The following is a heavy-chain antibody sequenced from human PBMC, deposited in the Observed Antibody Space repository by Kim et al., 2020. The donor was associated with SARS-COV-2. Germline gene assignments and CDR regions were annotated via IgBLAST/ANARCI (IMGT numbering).Heavy chain of an antibody. V-gene: IGHV3-33*01. CDR3: AREGIVVKQGAFDI. CDR1: GFTFSSYG. D-gene: IGHD3-22*01. Sequence: GGSLRLSCAASGFTFSSYGMHWVRQAPGKGLEWVAVIWYDGSNKYYADSVKGRFTISRDNSKNTLYLQMNSLRAEDTAVYYCAREGIVVKQGAFDIWGQGTMVTVSS. J-gene: IGHJ3*02. CDR2: IWYDGSNK.